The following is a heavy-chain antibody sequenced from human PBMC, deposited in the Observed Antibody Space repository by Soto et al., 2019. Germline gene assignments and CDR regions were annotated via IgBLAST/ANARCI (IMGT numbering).Heavy chain of an antibody. CDR1: GGSISSGGYY. CDR3: ARVGRLSPGFQH. J-gene: IGHJ1*01. Sequence: QVQLQESGPGLVKPSQTLSLTCTVSGGSISSGGYYWSWIRQHPGKGLEWIGYIYYSGSTYYNPSLKSRITIPVDTSKSQFSLKLSSVTAADPAVYYCARVGRLSPGFQHWGQGTLFTVSS. CDR2: IYYSGST. D-gene: IGHD3-16*01. V-gene: IGHV4-31*03.